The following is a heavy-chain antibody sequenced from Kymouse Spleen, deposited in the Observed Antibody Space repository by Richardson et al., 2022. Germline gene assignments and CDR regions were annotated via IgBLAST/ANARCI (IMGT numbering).Heavy chain of an antibody. V-gene: IGHV3-30*18. CDR2: ISYDGSNK. CDR1: GFTFSSYG. CDR3: AKGVRFLEWLIGFDY. D-gene: IGHD3-3*01. Sequence: QVQLVESGGGVVQPGRSLRLSCAASGFTFSSYGMHWVRQAPGKGLEWVAVISYDGSNKYYADSVKGRFTISRDNSKNTLYLQMNSLRAEDTAVYYCAKGVRFLEWLIGFDYWGQGTLVTVSS. J-gene: IGHJ4*02.